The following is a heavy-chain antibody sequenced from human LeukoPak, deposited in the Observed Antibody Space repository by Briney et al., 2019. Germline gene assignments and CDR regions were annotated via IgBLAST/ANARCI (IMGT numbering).Heavy chain of an antibody. D-gene: IGHD3-16*01. Sequence: PSETLSLTCTVSGGSISSYYWSWIRQPPGKGLEWIGYIYYSGSTNYNPSLKSRVTISVDTSKNQFSLKLSSVTAANTAVYYCAGGGYYYYYYMDVWGKGTTVTVSS. CDR1: GGSISSYY. J-gene: IGHJ6*03. V-gene: IGHV4-59*08. CDR2: IYYSGST. CDR3: AGGGYYYYYYMDV.